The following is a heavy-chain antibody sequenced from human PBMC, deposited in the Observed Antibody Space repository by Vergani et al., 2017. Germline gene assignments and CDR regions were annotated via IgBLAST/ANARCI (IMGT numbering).Heavy chain of an antibody. J-gene: IGHJ4*02. D-gene: IGHD3-10*01. Sequence: EVQMVESGGGLVKPGGSLRLSCVASGFTFSHYSMNWVRQAPGKGLEWVSSISSSSSYIYYADSVKGRFTISRDNAKNSLYLQMNSLRAEDTAVYYCARRMVRGVNSFDYWGQGTLVTVSS. CDR1: GFTFSHYS. CDR3: ARRMVRGVNSFDY. V-gene: IGHV3-21*01. CDR2: ISSSSSYI.